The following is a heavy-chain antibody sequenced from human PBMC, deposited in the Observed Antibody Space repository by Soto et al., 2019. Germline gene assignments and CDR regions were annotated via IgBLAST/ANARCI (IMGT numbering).Heavy chain of an antibody. CDR1: GFTFSSYA. V-gene: IGHV3-23*01. Sequence: GGSLRLSCAASGFTFSSYAMSWVRQAPGKGLEWVSAISGSGGSTYYADSVKGRFTISRDNSKNTLYLQMNSLRAEDTAVYYCAKEWRDKEDIVVVVAATDAFDIWGQGTMVTVSS. D-gene: IGHD2-15*01. CDR2: ISGSGGST. CDR3: AKEWRDKEDIVVVVAATDAFDI. J-gene: IGHJ3*02.